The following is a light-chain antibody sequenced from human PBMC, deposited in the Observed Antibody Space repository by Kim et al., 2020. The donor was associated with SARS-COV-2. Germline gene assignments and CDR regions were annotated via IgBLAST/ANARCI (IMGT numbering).Light chain of an antibody. CDR1: SNNGGHEG. Sequence: QTANLTCHGNSNNGGHEGAEWLQQHPGHPPKTLSYRKNNRPSGISERLSASRSGNTASLTITGLQPEDEADYYCSAWDSSLSAWVFGGGTQLTVL. J-gene: IGLJ3*02. V-gene: IGLV10-54*01. CDR3: SAWDSSLSAWV. CDR2: RKN.